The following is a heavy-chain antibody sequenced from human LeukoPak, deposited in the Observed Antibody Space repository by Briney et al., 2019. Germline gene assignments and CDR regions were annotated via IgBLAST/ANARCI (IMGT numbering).Heavy chain of an antibody. Sequence: SETLSLTCSVSGGSVNRDSFYWGWIRQPPGKGLEWIGSVYFAGTTYYNPSLKSRVTISVDTSTNQFSLQLVSVTAADTAVYYCARGSSGWYLLDLVKTFDYWGQGTLVTVSS. V-gene: IGHV4-39*01. J-gene: IGHJ4*02. D-gene: IGHD6-19*01. CDR1: GGSVNRDSFY. CDR2: VYFAGTT. CDR3: ARGSSGWYLLDLVKTFDY.